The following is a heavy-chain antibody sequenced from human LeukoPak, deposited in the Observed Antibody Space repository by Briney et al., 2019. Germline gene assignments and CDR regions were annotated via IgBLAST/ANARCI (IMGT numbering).Heavy chain of an antibody. CDR2: IYYSGST. V-gene: IGHV4-39*07. J-gene: IGHJ6*02. CDR3: ARDHGYYYGMDV. Sequence: SETLSLTCTVSGDSISSSGYYWGWIRQPPGKGLEWIGSIYYSGSTYYNPSLKSRVTISVDTSKNQFSLKLSSVTAADTAVYYCARDHGYYYGMDVWGQGTTVTVSS. CDR1: GDSISSSGYY.